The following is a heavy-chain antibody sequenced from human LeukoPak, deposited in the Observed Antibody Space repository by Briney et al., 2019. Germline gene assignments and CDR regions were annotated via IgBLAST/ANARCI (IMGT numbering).Heavy chain of an antibody. CDR3: ARGTTGNFDY. J-gene: IGHJ4*02. Sequence: TSSETLSLTCAVSGYSISSGYYWGWIRQPPGKGLEWIGSIYHSGSTYYNLSLKSRVTISVDTSKNQFSLKLSSVTAADTAVYYCARGTTGNFDYWGQGTLVTVSS. CDR1: GYSISSGYY. D-gene: IGHD1-1*01. CDR2: IYHSGST. V-gene: IGHV4-38-2*01.